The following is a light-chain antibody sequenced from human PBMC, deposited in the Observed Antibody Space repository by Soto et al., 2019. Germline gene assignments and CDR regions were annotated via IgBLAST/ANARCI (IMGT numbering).Light chain of an antibody. CDR3: QQYGSSPPYT. CDR1: HSVSSSY. CDR2: GAS. V-gene: IGKV3-20*01. J-gene: IGKJ2*01. Sequence: EIVLTQSPGTLSLSPGERATLSCRASHSVSSSYLAWYQQKPGQAPRLLIYGASSRATGTPDRFSGSGSATDFTLTISRLEPEDFAVYYCQQYGSSPPYTFGQGTKLEIK.